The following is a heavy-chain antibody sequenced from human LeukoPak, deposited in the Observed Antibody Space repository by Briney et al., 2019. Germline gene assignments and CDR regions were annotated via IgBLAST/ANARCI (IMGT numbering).Heavy chain of an antibody. V-gene: IGHV1-2*02. CDR2: INPNSGGT. CDR3: ARAYYDSSGYYGGESY. Sequence: ASVKVSCKTSGYTFTGHYMHWVRQAPGQGLAWMGWINPNSGGTNYAQKFQGRVTMTRDTSISTAYMELSRLRSDDTAVYYCARAYYDSSGYYGGESYWGQGTLVTVSS. CDR1: GYTFTGHY. D-gene: IGHD3-22*01. J-gene: IGHJ4*02.